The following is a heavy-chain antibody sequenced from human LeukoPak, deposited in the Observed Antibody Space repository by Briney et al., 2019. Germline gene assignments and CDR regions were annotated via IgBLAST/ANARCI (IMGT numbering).Heavy chain of an antibody. D-gene: IGHD5-24*01. CDR2: IKQDGSEK. Sequence: GGSLRLSCAASGFTFSSYWMSWVRQAPGKGLEWVANIKQDGSEKYYVDSVKGRFTISRDNAKNSLYLQMNSLRAEDTAVYYCARDRGGRDGYNYFDYWGQGTLVTVSS. V-gene: IGHV3-7*01. CDR1: GFTFSSYW. J-gene: IGHJ4*02. CDR3: ARDRGGRDGYNYFDY.